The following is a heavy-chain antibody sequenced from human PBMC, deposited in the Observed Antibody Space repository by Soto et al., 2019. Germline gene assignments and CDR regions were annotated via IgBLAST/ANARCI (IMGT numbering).Heavy chain of an antibody. Sequence: GGSLRLSCASSGFTFDDYAMHWVRQAPGKGLEWVSGISWNSGSIGYADSVKGRFTISRDNAKNSLYLQMNSLRAEDTALYYCAKDTNFVVAATSIFDYWGQGTLVTVSS. CDR1: GFTFDDYA. D-gene: IGHD2-15*01. CDR2: ISWNSGSI. J-gene: IGHJ4*02. V-gene: IGHV3-9*01. CDR3: AKDTNFVVAATSIFDY.